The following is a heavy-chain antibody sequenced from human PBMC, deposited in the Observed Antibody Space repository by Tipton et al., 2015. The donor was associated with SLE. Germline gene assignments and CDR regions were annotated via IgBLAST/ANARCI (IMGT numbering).Heavy chain of an antibody. V-gene: IGHV4-34*01. D-gene: IGHD3-22*01. J-gene: IGHJ3*02. Sequence: TLSLTCAVYGGSFSGYYWRWIRQPPGKGLEWIGGINHSGSTNYNPSLKSRVTISVDTSKNQFSLKLSSVTAADTAVYYCARGLQGDSSGWAFDIWGQGTMVTVSS. CDR1: GGSFSGYY. CDR2: INHSGST. CDR3: ARGLQGDSSGWAFDI.